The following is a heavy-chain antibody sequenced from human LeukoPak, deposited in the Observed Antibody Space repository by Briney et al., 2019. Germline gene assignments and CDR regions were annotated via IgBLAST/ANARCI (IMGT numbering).Heavy chain of an antibody. D-gene: IGHD4-17*01. CDR2: IYTGGIT. J-gene: IGHJ4*02. CDR1: GFTFSSYS. V-gene: IGHV3-53*01. CDR3: ARGTVTAPDY. Sequence: PGGSLRLSCAASGFTFSSYSMSWVRQAPGKGLEWVSVIYTGGITYYADSVKGRFTISRDISKNTLYLQMNSLRAEDTAVYYCARGTVTAPDYWGQGTLVTVSS.